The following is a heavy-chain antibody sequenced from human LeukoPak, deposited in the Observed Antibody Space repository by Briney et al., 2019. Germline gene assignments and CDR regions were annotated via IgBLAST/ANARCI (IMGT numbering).Heavy chain of an antibody. CDR1: GGSISSYY. V-gene: IGHV4-59*01. CDR2: VSYSGSS. D-gene: IGHD4-17*01. J-gene: IGHJ4*02. CDR3: ARDIGTVTTSFDY. Sequence: PSETLSLTCTVSGGSISSYYWSWLRQPPGKGLEWIGYVSYSGSSNYNPSLKSRVTISVDTSKNQFSLKLSSVTAADTAVYYCARDIGTVTTSFDYWGQGALVTVSS.